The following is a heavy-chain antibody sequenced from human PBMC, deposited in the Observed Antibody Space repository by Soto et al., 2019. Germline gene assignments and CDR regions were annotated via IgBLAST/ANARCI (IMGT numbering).Heavy chain of an antibody. V-gene: IGHV1-69*06. CDR3: ARERPYYYAMDV. CDR2: VIPIFGKP. CDR1: GGTFSSYS. Sequence: QVQLVQSGAEVKKSGSPVKVSCTASGGTFSSYSINWVRQAPGQGLEWMGGVIPIFGKPTYAQKFQGRLTITADKSTSTAYMELTCLRYDDTDVYYCARERPYYYAMDVWGQGTTVTVSS. J-gene: IGHJ6*02.